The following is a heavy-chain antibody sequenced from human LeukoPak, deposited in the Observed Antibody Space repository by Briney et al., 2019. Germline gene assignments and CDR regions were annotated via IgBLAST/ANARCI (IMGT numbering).Heavy chain of an antibody. CDR2: IYYSGST. D-gene: IGHD6-19*01. J-gene: IGHJ5*02. CDR3: ARQAVAGTDL. V-gene: IGHV4-59*01. Sequence: SETLSPTCTVSGGSISSYYWSWIRQPPGKGLEWIGYIYYSGSTNYNPSLKSRVTISVDTSKNQFSLKLSSVTAADTAVYYCARQAVAGTDLWGQGTLVTVSS. CDR1: GGSISSYY.